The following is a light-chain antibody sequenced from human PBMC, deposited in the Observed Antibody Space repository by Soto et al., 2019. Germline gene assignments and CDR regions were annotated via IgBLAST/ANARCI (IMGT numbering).Light chain of an antibody. Sequence: EIVLTQSPGTLSLSPGERATLSCRASQSVSSSYLAWYQQKPGQAPRLLIYGASSRATGIPDRFSGSGSGTDFTLTISRLEPEDFAVYYCQQHGSSPPLGFGGGTKVEIK. V-gene: IGKV3-20*01. CDR1: QSVSSSY. J-gene: IGKJ4*01. CDR3: QQHGSSPPLG. CDR2: GAS.